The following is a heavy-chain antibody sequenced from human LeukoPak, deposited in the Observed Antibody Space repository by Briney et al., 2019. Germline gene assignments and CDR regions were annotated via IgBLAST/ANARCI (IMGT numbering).Heavy chain of an antibody. D-gene: IGHD5-24*01. Sequence: GGSLRLSCAASGFTFGNYAMSWVRQAPGKGLEWVSLISGNGGSTYYADSVKGRFTISRDNSKNTLYLQMSSLRAEDTAVYYCAKDQKMHGDYWGQGTLVTASS. CDR3: AKDQKMHGDY. J-gene: IGHJ4*02. CDR2: ISGNGGST. CDR1: GFTFGNYA. V-gene: IGHV3-23*01.